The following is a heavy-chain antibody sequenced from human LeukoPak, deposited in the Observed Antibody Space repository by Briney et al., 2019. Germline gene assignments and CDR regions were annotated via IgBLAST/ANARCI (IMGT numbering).Heavy chain of an antibody. J-gene: IGHJ4*02. D-gene: IGHD4-11*01. CDR2: IYYNGNT. Sequence: SETLSLTCSVSDGSINSYYWNWIRRPPGKGLEWIGYIYYNGNTNYSPSLKSRVTISIDTSKNQFSLKLSSVTAADTAVYYCVRESYSRYFDYWGQGSLVTVSS. CDR1: DGSINSYY. V-gene: IGHV4-59*01. CDR3: VRESYSRYFDY.